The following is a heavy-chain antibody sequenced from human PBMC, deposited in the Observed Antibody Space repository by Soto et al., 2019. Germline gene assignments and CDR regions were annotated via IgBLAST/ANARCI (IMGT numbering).Heavy chain of an antibody. J-gene: IGHJ4*02. CDR3: GRSPIEAVVKGDFDY. Sequence: PSETLSLTCSVSGGSINSYYWSWIRQPPGKGLEWIGYIYYSGSTNYNPSLKSRITISLDTSKNQFSLRLSSVTAADTAVYYCGRSPIEAVVKGDFDYWGQGTLVTVSS. CDR2: IYYSGST. D-gene: IGHD6-13*01. V-gene: IGHV4-59*01. CDR1: GGSINSYY.